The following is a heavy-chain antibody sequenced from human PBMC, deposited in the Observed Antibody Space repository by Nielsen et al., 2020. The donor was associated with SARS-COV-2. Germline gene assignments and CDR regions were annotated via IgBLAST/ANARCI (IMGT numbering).Heavy chain of an antibody. D-gene: IGHD5-12*01. V-gene: IGHV3-9*01. CDR1: GFTFDDYA. CDR3: AKGDDSGYDP. J-gene: IGHJ6*02. CDR2: ISWNSGSI. Sequence: SLKISCAASGFTFDDYAMHWVRQAPGKGLEWVSGISWNSGSIGYADSVKGRFTISRDNAKNSLYLQMNSLRAEDTALYYCAKGDDSGYDPWGQGTTVTVSS.